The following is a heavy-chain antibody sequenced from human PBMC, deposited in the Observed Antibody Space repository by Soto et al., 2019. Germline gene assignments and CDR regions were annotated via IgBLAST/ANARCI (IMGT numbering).Heavy chain of an antibody. CDR3: ARHGDGYNFRHAFDI. Sequence: GGCLRLSCAASGFSFSDSWMDWVRQAAGKGPEWVANIKEEGSEKNYVDSVKGRFTISRDNSKNTLYLQMNSLRAEDTAVYYCARHGDGYNFRHAFDIWGQGTMVTVSS. CDR1: GFSFSDSW. J-gene: IGHJ3*02. D-gene: IGHD5-12*01. CDR2: IKEEGSEK. V-gene: IGHV3-7*03.